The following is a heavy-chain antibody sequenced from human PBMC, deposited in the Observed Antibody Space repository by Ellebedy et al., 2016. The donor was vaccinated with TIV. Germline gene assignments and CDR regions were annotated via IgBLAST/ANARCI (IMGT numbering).Heavy chain of an antibody. V-gene: IGHV3-48*04. J-gene: IGHJ4*02. D-gene: IGHD2-2*01. Sequence: GESLKISCAASGFTFSSYSMNWVCQAPGKGLEWVSYISSSSSTIYYADSVKGRFTISRDNAKNSLYLQMNSLRAEDTAVYYCATSSTSCYEYWGQGTLVTVSS. CDR3: ATSSTSCYEY. CDR1: GFTFSSYS. CDR2: ISSSSSTI.